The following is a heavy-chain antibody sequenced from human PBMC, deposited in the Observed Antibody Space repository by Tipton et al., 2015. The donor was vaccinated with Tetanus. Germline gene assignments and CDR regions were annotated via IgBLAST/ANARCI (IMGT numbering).Heavy chain of an antibody. J-gene: IGHJ3*02. CDR3: ARDSGYYDSRTDAFDI. V-gene: IGHV4-31*03. CDR1: GGSISSGGYY. CDR2: IYYSGST. Sequence: TLSLTCTVSGGSISSGGYYWSWIRQHPGKGLEWIGYIYYSGSTYYNPSLKSRVTISVDTSKNQFSLKLSSVTAADTAVYYCARDSGYYDSRTDAFDIWGQGTMVTVSS. D-gene: IGHD3-22*01.